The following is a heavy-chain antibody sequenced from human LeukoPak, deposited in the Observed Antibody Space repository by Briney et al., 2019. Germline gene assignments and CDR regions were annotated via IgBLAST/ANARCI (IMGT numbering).Heavy chain of an antibody. V-gene: IGHV4-59*01. CDR2: IYYSGST. CDR3: ARDMKVYGSGSYYRYYYYGMDV. Sequence: SETLSLTCTVSGGSISSYYWSWIRQPPGKGLEWIGYIYYSGSTNYNPSLTSRVTISVDTSRNQFSLKLSSVTAADTAVYYCARDMKVYGSGSYYRYYYYGMDVWGKGTTVTVSS. D-gene: IGHD3-10*01. J-gene: IGHJ6*04. CDR1: GGSISSYY.